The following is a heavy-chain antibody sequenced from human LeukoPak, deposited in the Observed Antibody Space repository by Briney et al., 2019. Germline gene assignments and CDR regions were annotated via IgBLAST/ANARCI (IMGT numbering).Heavy chain of an antibody. D-gene: IGHD6-19*01. V-gene: IGHV4-59*01. CDR2: IYYSGST. CDR1: GGSISSYY. J-gene: IGHJ4*02. CDR3: ARVGRYSSGWYGMD. Sequence: SETLSLACTVSGGSISSYYWSWIRQPPGKGLEWIGYIYYSGSTNYNPSLKSRVTISVDTSKNRFSLKLSSVTAADTAVYYCARVGRYSSGWYGMDWGQGTLVTVSS.